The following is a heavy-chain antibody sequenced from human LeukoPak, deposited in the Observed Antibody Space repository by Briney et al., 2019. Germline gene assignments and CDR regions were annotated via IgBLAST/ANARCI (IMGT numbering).Heavy chain of an antibody. CDR1: GFTFGGYG. CDR3: FDY. V-gene: IGHV3-33*03. J-gene: IGHJ4*02. Sequence: GGSLRLSCAGSGFTFGGYGMHWFRQTPGKGLERVAVIAYDGSRAFYADSVKGRFTISRDNSKNTMSVQMDDLRAEDTAVYDHFDYWGQGTLVPVSS. CDR2: IAYDGSRA.